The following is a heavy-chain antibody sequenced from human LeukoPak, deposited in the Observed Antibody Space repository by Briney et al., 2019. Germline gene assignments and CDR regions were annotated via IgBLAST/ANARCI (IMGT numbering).Heavy chain of an antibody. Sequence: SETLSLTCTVSGVSISSYYWSWIRQPPGKGLEWIGYIFYSGSTNYNPSLKSRVTISVDASKNQFSLNLNSVTAADTAVYYCARHLFDSNGYYRRYFDYWGPGTLVTVSS. CDR3: ARHLFDSNGYYRRYFDY. CDR1: GVSISSYY. CDR2: IFYSGST. J-gene: IGHJ4*02. V-gene: IGHV4-59*08. D-gene: IGHD3-22*01.